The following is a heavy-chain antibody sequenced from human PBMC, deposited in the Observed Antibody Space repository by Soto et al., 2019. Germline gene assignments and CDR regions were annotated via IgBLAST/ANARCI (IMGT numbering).Heavy chain of an antibody. D-gene: IGHD6-19*01. CDR1: GFTFSSYS. CDR3: ASQWLVRQIDY. J-gene: IGHJ4*02. CDR2: ISSSSSYI. V-gene: IGHV3-21*01. Sequence: EVQLVESGRGLVKPGGSLRLSCAASGFTFSSYSMNWVRQAPGKGLEWVSSISSSSSYIYYADSVKGRFTISRDNAKNSLYLQMNSLRAEDTAVYYCASQWLVRQIDYWGQGTLVTVSS.